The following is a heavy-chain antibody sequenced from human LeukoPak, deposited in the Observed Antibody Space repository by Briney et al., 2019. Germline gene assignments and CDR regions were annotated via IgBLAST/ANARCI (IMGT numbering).Heavy chain of an antibody. Sequence: RSGGSLRLSCVASGFTFSSSDMHWVRQATGKGLEWVSAIGTAGDTYYPGSVKGRFTISRENAKNSLYLQMNSLRVGDTAVYYCARLRSAAFDIWGQGTMVTVSS. J-gene: IGHJ3*02. CDR2: IGTAGDT. CDR1: GFTFSSSD. D-gene: IGHD4-17*01. CDR3: ARLRSAAFDI. V-gene: IGHV3-13*01.